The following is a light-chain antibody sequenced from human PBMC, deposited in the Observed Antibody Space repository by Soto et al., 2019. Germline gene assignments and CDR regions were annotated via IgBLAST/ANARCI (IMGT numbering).Light chain of an antibody. J-gene: IGKJ1*01. CDR1: QSITSW. V-gene: IGKV1-5*01. Sequence: DIQMTQSPSTLSASVGDRVTITCRASQSITSWLAWYQQKPGKAPKLVIYDASSLESGVPSRFSGSGSGTEFTLTISSLQPDDFATYYCQQYNSYPWTFDQGTKVEIK. CDR2: DAS. CDR3: QQYNSYPWT.